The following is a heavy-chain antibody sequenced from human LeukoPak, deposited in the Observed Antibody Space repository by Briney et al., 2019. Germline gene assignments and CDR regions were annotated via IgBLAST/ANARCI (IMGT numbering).Heavy chain of an antibody. J-gene: IGHJ4*02. CDR3: ARPRGCGSSRCNNFDY. Sequence: GGSLRLSCSVSGFIFRDFSMSWARQAPGKGLEWVAKMNEYGSEIFYVDSVKGRFTISRDNGKNSLYLQMNRLRAEDTAVYYCARPRGCGSSRCNNFDYWGQGTLVTVSS. CDR2: MNEYGSEI. D-gene: IGHD2-2*01. CDR1: GFIFRDFS. V-gene: IGHV3-7*01.